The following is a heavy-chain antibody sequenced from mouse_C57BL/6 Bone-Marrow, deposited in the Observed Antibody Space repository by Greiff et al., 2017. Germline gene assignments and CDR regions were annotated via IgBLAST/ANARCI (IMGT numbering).Heavy chain of an antibody. V-gene: IGHV1-69*01. CDR2: IDPSDSYT. CDR1: GYTFTSYW. J-gene: IGHJ2*01. Sequence: QVQLQQPGAELVMPGASVKLSCKASGYTFTSYWKHWVKQRPGQGLEWIGEIDPSDSYTTYNQKFKGKSTLTVDKSSSTAYMQLSSLTSEDSAVYYCAREGDYAFFDYWGQGTTLTVSS. CDR3: AREGDYAFFDY. D-gene: IGHD2-4*01.